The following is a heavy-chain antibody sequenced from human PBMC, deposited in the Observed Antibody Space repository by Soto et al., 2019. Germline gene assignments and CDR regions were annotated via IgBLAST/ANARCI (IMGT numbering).Heavy chain of an antibody. CDR2: IYPRDSEV. V-gene: IGHV5-51*01. CDR1: GYGFTGFW. Sequence: EVQLVQSGAEVRKPGGSLKISCKTSGYGFTGFWIGWVRQMPGKGLEWMGIIYPRDSEVKYGPSFQGHVTISVDTSIDTAYLQWTRLNISDTAMYYCARHLEVPFHGRVTFYYGLDVWGQGTTVTVSS. CDR3: ARHLEVPFHGRVTFYYGLDV. J-gene: IGHJ6*02.